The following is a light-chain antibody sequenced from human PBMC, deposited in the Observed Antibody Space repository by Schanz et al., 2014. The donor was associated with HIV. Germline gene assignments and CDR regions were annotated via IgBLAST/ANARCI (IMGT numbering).Light chain of an antibody. CDR2: GAS. CDR3: HHYGDSRGT. J-gene: IGKJ4*02. CDR1: QRLSSSY. Sequence: EIVLTQSPGTLSLSPGERATLSCGASQRLSSSYLAWYQQKRDQPPRLVIYGASSRATGIPDRFSGTGSGTDFTLTISSLEPEDFAVYYCHHYGDSRGTFGGGTEVDI. V-gene: IGKV3-20*01.